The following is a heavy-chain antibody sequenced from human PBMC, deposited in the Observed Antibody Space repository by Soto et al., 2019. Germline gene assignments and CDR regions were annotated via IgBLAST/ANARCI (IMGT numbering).Heavy chain of an antibody. D-gene: IGHD6-19*01. V-gene: IGHV1-18*01. J-gene: IGHJ5*02. Sequence: QVQLVQSGAEVKKPGASVKVSCKASGYTFTSYGISWVRQAPGQGLEWMGWINSYNGNTNYAQKLQGRVTMTTDTSTSTDNMELRRLRSDDTAVYYCAREPVAGIWFDPWGQGTLVTVSS. CDR1: GYTFTSYG. CDR3: AREPVAGIWFDP. CDR2: INSYNGNT.